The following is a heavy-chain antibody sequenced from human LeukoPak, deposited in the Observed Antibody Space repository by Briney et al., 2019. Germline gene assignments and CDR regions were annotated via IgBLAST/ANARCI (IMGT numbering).Heavy chain of an antibody. CDR2: IYYSVST. CDR3: ARHGDLYYYYYMDV. J-gene: IGHJ6*03. V-gene: IGHV4-59*01. CDR1: GGSISSYY. Sequence: PSETLSLTCTVSGGSISSYYWSSVRQPPGKGMEWLGYIYYSVSTNYNPSLKSRVTISVDTSKNQFSLKLSSVTAADTAVYYCARHGDLYYYYYMDVWGKGTTVTVSS. D-gene: IGHD3-10*01.